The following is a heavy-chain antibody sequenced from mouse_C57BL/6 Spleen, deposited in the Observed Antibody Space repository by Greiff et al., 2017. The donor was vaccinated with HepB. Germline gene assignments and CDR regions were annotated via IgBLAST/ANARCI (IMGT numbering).Heavy chain of an antibody. J-gene: IGHJ2*01. CDR3: ARYHYGSSYVDY. CDR1: GYTFTSYW. Sequence: QVQLQQSGAELVMPGASVKLSCKASGYTFTSYWMHWVKQRPGQGLEWIGEIDPSDSYTNYNQKFKGKSTLTVDKSSSTAYMQLSSLTSEDSAVYYCARYHYGSSYVDYWGQGTTLTVSS. D-gene: IGHD1-1*01. V-gene: IGHV1-69*01. CDR2: IDPSDSYT.